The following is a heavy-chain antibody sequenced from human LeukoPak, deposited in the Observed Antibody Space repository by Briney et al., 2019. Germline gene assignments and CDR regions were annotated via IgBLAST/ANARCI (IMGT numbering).Heavy chain of an antibody. J-gene: IGHJ4*02. CDR3: ARGGTVTTVDY. D-gene: IGHD4-17*01. V-gene: IGHV3-53*01. CDR2: IYSGGST. Sequence: GGSLRLSCVASGFTVSSNYMSWVRQAPGKGLEWVSVIYSGGSTYYADSVKGRFTISRDNPKNTLYLQMNSLRAEDTAVYYCARGGTVTTVDYWGQGTLVTVSS. CDR1: GFTVSSNY.